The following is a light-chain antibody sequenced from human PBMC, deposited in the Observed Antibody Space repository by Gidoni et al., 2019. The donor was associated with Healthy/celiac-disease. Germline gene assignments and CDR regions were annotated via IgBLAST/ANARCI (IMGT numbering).Light chain of an antibody. J-gene: IGKJ1*01. CDR3: QQSYSTFVA. V-gene: IGKV1-39*01. CDR2: AAS. CDR1: QSISSY. Sequence: IQMTQSPSSLSASVGDRVTITCRASQSISSYLNWYQQKPGKAHKLLIYAASSLQSGVPSRFSGSGSGTDFTLTVSSLQPEDFATYYCQQSYSTFVAFGQGTKVEIK.